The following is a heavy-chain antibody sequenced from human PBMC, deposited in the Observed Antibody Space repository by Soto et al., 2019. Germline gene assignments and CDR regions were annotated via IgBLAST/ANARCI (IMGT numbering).Heavy chain of an antibody. Sequence: QVQLVESGGGVVQPGRSLRLSCAASGFTFSSYAMHWVRQAPGKGLEWVAVISYDGSKKYYADSVKGRFTISRDNYKNTLYLQMNSLRAEDTAVYYCARGSGYESDRVDYWGQGTLVTVPS. CDR1: GFTFSSYA. CDR2: ISYDGSKK. J-gene: IGHJ4*02. D-gene: IGHD5-12*01. V-gene: IGHV3-30-3*01. CDR3: ARGSGYESDRVDY.